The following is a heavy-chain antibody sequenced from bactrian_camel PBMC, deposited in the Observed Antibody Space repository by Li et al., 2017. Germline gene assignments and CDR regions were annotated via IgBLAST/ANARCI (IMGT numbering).Heavy chain of an antibody. J-gene: IGHJ4*01. Sequence: HVQLVESGGGLVQPGGSLRLSCAASGFTFSSYYMSWVRQAPGKGLEWVSSIYTGGGSTYYADSVKGRFTASRDNAKSTLYPQMNNLKTEDTAVYSCAADCRRGPVASGALIPTVTYRGHGTQVTVS. D-gene: IGHD1*01. CDR1: GFTFSSYY. CDR2: IYTGGGST. V-gene: IGHV3-2*01.